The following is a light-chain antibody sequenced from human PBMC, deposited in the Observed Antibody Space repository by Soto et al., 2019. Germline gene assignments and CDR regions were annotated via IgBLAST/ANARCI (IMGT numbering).Light chain of an antibody. CDR1: SGHRNYI. V-gene: IGLV4-60*02. CDR3: ETWDSDTRV. J-gene: IGLJ2*01. Sequence: QLVLTQSSSASASLGSSVKLTCTLSSGHRNYIITWHQQQPGKAPRYLMKLERSGSYNKGSGVPDRFSGSSSGADRYLSISNLQFEDEADYYCETWDSDTRVFGGGTKLTVL. CDR2: LERSGSY.